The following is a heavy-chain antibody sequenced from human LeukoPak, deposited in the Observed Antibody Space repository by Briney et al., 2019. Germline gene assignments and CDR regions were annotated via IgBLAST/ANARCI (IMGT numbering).Heavy chain of an antibody. D-gene: IGHD3-9*01. CDR2: IYHGGST. CDR1: GGSISSGAYS. V-gene: IGHV4-30-2*01. J-gene: IGHJ5*02. Sequence: SQTLSLTCAVSGGSISSGAYSWTWIRQPPGKGLEWIGNIYHGGSTHYTPSLKSRVTISVDRPKNQFSLKLRSVTAADTAVYYCAREYYDILTGSTWFDPWGQGTLVTVPS. CDR3: AREYYDILTGSTWFDP.